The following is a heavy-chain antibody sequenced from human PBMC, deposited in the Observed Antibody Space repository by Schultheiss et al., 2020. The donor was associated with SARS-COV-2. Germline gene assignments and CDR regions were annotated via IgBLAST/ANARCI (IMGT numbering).Heavy chain of an antibody. CDR2: IYYSGST. Sequence: SQTLSLTCTVSGGSVSSGSYYWSWIRQPPGKGLEWIGYIYYSGSTKYNPSLESRVTMSVDTSKNQFSLKVSSVTAADTAVYYCARNMVRGVIDSGPYYFYGMDVWGQGTTVTVSS. J-gene: IGHJ6*02. CDR1: GGSVSSGSYY. D-gene: IGHD3-10*01. CDR3: ARNMVRGVIDSGPYYFYGMDV. V-gene: IGHV4-61*01.